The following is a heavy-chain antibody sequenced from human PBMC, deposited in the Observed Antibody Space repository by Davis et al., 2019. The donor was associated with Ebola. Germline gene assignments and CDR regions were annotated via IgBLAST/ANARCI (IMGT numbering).Heavy chain of an antibody. D-gene: IGHD3-22*01. V-gene: IGHV3-48*04. CDR2: ISSSSSTI. Sequence: GESLKISCAASGFTFSSYSMNWVRQAPGKGLEWVSYISSSSSTIYYADSVKGRFTISRDNAKNSLYLQMNSLRAEDTAVYYCARDFDYYDSSGYSYYFDYWGQGTLVTVSS. CDR1: GFTFSSYS. J-gene: IGHJ4*02. CDR3: ARDFDYYDSSGYSYYFDY.